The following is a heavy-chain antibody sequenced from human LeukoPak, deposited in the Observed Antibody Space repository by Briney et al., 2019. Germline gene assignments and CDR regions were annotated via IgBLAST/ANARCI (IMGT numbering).Heavy chain of an antibody. CDR2: IYTSGST. Sequence: GYIYTSGSTNYNPSLESRVTISVDTSKNHFSLKLSSVTAADTAVYYCARTVVVTAIHFFDYWGQGTLVTVSS. V-gene: IGHV4-4*09. D-gene: IGHD2-21*02. J-gene: IGHJ4*02. CDR3: ARTVVVTAIHFFDY.